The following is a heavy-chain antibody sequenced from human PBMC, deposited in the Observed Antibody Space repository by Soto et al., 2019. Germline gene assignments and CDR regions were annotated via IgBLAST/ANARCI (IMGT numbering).Heavy chain of an antibody. Sequence: EPLSLTCAVYGGSFSGYYWIWIRQPPGKGLEWIGEINHSGSTNYNPSLKSRVTISVDTSKNQFSLKLSSVTAADTAVYYCAGGHILIGRVDYGGQGTLVTVSS. CDR2: INHSGST. CDR3: AGGHILIGRVDY. D-gene: IGHD2-8*01. CDR1: GGSFSGYY. V-gene: IGHV4-34*01. J-gene: IGHJ4*02.